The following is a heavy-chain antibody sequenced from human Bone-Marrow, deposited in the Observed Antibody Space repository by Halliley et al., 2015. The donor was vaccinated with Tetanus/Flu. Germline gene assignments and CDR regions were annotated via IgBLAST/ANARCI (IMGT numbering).Heavy chain of an antibody. Sequence: LRLSCTVSGVSLTSSGYYWGWIRQPPGKGLGWIGSLYYSGSTYYNPSLKSRVSISVDTSKNHLSLNLNSVTAADTAVYYCARHYRHWLFDYWGQGTLVTVSS. CDR2: LYYSGST. V-gene: IGHV4-39*01. CDR1: GVSLTSSGYY. D-gene: IGHD3-16*02. CDR3: ARHYRHWLFDY. J-gene: IGHJ4*02.